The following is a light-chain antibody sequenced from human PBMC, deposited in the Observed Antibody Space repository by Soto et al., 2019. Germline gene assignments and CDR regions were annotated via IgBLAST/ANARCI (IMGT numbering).Light chain of an antibody. CDR2: DVN. V-gene: IGLV2-11*01. J-gene: IGLJ1*01. CDR1: SSDVGGYNY. CDR3: SSYAGSNNYV. Sequence: QSVLTQPRSVSGSPGQSVTISCTGTSSDVGGYNYVSWYQQHPGKAPKLMIYDVNERPSGVPDRFSGSKSGNTASLTISGLQAEDEADYYCSSYAGSNNYVFGTGTKLTVL.